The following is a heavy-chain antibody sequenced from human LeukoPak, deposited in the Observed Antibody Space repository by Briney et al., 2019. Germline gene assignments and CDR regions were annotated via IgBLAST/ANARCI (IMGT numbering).Heavy chain of an antibody. V-gene: IGHV4-59*01. J-gene: IGHJ4*02. CDR2: IYHSGST. Sequence: SETLSLTCTVSGGSISSYYWSWIRQPPGKGLEWIGYIYHSGSTNYNPSLKSRVTISVDTSKNQFSLKLSSVTAADTAVYYCARSYDTSVDFDYWGQGTLVTVSS. D-gene: IGHD3-22*01. CDR1: GGSISSYY. CDR3: ARSYDTSVDFDY.